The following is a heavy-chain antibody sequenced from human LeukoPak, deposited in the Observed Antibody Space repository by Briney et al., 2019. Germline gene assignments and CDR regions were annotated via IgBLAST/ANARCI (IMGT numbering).Heavy chain of an antibody. CDR3: ASSSEGEFDY. Sequence: PGGPLRLSCAASGFTFSDSYMSWIRQAPGKGLEWVSCISTSGRTIYYADSVKGRFTISSDNAKNSLYLQMNSLRAEDTAVYYCASSSEGEFDYWGQGTLVTVSS. CDR1: GFTFSDSY. D-gene: IGHD3-10*01. CDR2: ISTSGRTI. J-gene: IGHJ4*02. V-gene: IGHV3-11*01.